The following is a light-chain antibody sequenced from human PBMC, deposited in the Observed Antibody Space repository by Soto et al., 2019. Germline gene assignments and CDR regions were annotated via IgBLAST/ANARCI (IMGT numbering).Light chain of an antibody. CDR2: DAS. CDR1: QDINTY. J-gene: IGKJ4*01. Sequence: EVVLTQSPATLSLSPGEKAILSCRASQDINTYLGWYQQKPGQPPRLLIYDASNRARGIPARFSGSGSGTDFTLTIDTLESEDFAIYYCQHRYNWPLTFGAGTKVEIK. CDR3: QHRYNWPLT. V-gene: IGKV3-11*01.